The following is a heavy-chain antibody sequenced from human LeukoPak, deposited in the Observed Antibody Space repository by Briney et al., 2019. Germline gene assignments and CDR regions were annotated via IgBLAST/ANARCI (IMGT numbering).Heavy chain of an antibody. CDR3: ARGGAGMGYYYYYGMDV. Sequence: GASVKVSCKASGGTFSSYAISWVRQAPGQGLEWMGRIIPILGIANYAQKFQGRVTITADKSTSPAYMELSSLRSEDTAVYYCARGGAGMGYYYYYGMDVWGQGTTVTVSS. V-gene: IGHV1-69*04. CDR1: GGTFSSYA. J-gene: IGHJ6*02. CDR2: IIPILGIA. D-gene: IGHD6-13*01.